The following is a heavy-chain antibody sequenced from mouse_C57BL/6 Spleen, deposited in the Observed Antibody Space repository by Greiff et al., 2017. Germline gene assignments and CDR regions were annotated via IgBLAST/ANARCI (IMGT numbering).Heavy chain of an antibody. V-gene: IGHV1-64*01. D-gene: IGHD2-5*01. CDR2: IHPNSGST. Sequence: QVQLQQPGAELVKPGASVKLSCKASGYTFTSYWMHWVKQRPGQGLEWIGMIHPNSGSTNYNEKFKSKATLTVDKSSSTAYMQLCSLTSEDSAVXYCASDYSNRWYFDVWGTGTTVTVSS. CDR1: GYTFTSYW. J-gene: IGHJ1*03. CDR3: ASDYSNRWYFDV.